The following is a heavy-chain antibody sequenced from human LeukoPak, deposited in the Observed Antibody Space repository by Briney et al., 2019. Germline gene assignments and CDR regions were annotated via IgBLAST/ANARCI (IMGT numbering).Heavy chain of an antibody. Sequence: GRSLRLSCAASEFTFSSYAMHWVRQAPGKGLEWVAVISYDGSNKYYADSVKGRFTISRDNSKNTLYLQMNSLRAEDTAVYYCARPGSGGSLDYWGQGTLVTVSS. D-gene: IGHD2-8*02. CDR3: ARPGSGGSLDY. CDR1: EFTFSSYA. CDR2: ISYDGSNK. J-gene: IGHJ4*02. V-gene: IGHV3-30-3*01.